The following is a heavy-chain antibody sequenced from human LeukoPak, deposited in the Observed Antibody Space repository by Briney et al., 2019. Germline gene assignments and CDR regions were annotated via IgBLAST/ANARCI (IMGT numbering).Heavy chain of an antibody. CDR1: GFTFSSYA. V-gene: IGHV3-21*01. J-gene: IGHJ6*02. CDR2: ISSSSSYI. D-gene: IGHD3-3*01. CDR3: ATYYDFWSGYSNYGMDV. Sequence: GGSLRLSCAASGFTFSSYAMSWVRQAPGKGLEWVSSISSSSSYIYYADSVKGRFTISRDNAKNSLYLQMNSLRAEDTAVYYCATYYDFWSGYSNYGMDVWGQGTTVTVSS.